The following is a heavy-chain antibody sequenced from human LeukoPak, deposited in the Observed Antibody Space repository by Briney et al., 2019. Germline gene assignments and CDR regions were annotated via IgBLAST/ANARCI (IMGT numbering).Heavy chain of an antibody. J-gene: IGHJ4*02. Sequence: PGGSLRLSCAGSGFTFTDSAINWVRQAPGKGLEWVSSINNIATHSYYAASVKGRFSISRDDAKNSVYLQMHSLRAEDTAIYYCARDPTRYLRYGYFDYWGRGAQVTVSS. CDR2: INNIATHS. D-gene: IGHD4-17*01. CDR3: ARDPTRYLRYGYFDY. V-gene: IGHV3-21*01. CDR1: GFTFTDSA.